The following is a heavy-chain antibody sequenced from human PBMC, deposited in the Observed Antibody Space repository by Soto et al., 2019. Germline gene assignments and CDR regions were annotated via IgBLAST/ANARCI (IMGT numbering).Heavy chain of an antibody. Sequence: GGSLRLSCAASGFTFSSYGMSWVRQSPGKGLEWVSAMSYSGDSTYYADAVKGRFTISRDNSRSTLFLQMNSLRAEDTAVYYCAKSGSTTGWYLYDYWGQGILVTVSS. CDR3: AKSGSTTGWYLYDY. V-gene: IGHV3-23*01. D-gene: IGHD6-19*01. J-gene: IGHJ4*02. CDR1: GFTFSSYG. CDR2: MSYSGDST.